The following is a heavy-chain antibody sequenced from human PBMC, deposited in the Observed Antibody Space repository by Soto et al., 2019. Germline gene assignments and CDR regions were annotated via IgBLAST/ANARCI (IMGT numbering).Heavy chain of an antibody. D-gene: IGHD4-17*01. CDR3: AKDTTDYGDYARYFDY. Sequence: PGESLKISCKGSGYNFANYWIGWVRQMPGKGLEWMGIIYPGNSDTRYSPSFQGQVTISADTSISTAYLEWSSLRAEDTAVYYCAKDTTDYGDYARYFDYWGQGTLVTVSS. V-gene: IGHV5-51*01. J-gene: IGHJ4*02. CDR2: IYPGNSDT. CDR1: GYNFANYW.